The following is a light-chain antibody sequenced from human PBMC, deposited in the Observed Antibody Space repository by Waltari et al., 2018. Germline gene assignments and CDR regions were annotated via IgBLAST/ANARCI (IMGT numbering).Light chain of an antibody. CDR1: SSDVGGYNY. V-gene: IGLV2-14*01. CDR3: SSYTSSSTWV. Sequence: QSALTQPASVSGSPGQSITISCTGTSSDVGGYNYVSWYQKHPGKAPKPMIYDVSKRPSGVSNRFSGSKSGNTASLTISGLQVEDEADYYCSSYTSSSTWVFGGGTKLTVL. J-gene: IGLJ3*02. CDR2: DVS.